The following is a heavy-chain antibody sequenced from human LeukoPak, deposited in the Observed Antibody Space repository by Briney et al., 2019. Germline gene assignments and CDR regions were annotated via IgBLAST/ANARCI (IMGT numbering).Heavy chain of an antibody. D-gene: IGHD3-16*01. CDR3: ADGGYVWGSFGY. V-gene: IGHV4-39*01. Sequence: SETLSLTCSVSGGSISSSSYYWGWIRHPPGKGLEWIGSIYYSGSTYYNPSLKSRVTISVDTSKNQFSLKLSSVTAADTAVYYCADGGYVWGSFGYWGQGTLVTVSS. J-gene: IGHJ4*02. CDR1: GGSISSSSYY. CDR2: IYYSGST.